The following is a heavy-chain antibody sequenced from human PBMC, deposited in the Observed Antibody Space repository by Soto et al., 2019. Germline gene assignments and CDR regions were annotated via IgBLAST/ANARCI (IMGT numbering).Heavy chain of an antibody. J-gene: IGHJ4*02. CDR3: ARRRLAARPGDYFDY. CDR2: IYYSGST. Sequence: QLQLQASGPGLVKPSETLSLTCTVSGGSISSSSYYWGWIRQPPGKGLEWIGSIYYSGSTYYNPSLKSRVTIAVDTSKNQFSLKLSSVTAADTAVYYCARRRLAARPGDYFDYWGQGTLVTVSS. CDR1: GGSISSSSYY. D-gene: IGHD6-6*01. V-gene: IGHV4-39*01.